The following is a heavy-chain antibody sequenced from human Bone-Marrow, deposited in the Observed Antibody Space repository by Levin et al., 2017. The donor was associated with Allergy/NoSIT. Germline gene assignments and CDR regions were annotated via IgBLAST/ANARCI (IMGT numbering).Heavy chain of an antibody. CDR1: GFSLSTTGVG. CDR2: IYWDDDR. J-gene: IGHJ3*01. Sequence: SGPTLVKPTQTLTLTCPFSGFSLSTTGVGVGWIRQPPGKAPEWLALIYWDDDRRYRPYLRSRLTIAKDTSKNQVGLTVTNVDPVNTGTTYYSHGGLFYFDWSVEMGVYAFDVWGQGTMVSVSS. CDR3: SHGGLFYFDWSVEMGVYAFDV. D-gene: IGHD3-9*01. V-gene: IGHV2-5*02.